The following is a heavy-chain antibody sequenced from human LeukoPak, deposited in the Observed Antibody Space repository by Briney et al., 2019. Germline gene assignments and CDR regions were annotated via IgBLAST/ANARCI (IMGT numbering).Heavy chain of an antibody. D-gene: IGHD4-23*01. J-gene: IGHJ4*02. V-gene: IGHV3-33*07. CDR1: GFTFSAYA. Sequence: GGSLRLSCEASGFTFSAYAMTWVRQTPGKGLEWVAGIWGDGNRQYYTESVRGRFTISRDNSRNAAYLEMSSLRVDDTAIYYCARGRWIDCWGQGALVTVSS. CDR3: ARGRWIDC. CDR2: IWGDGNRQ.